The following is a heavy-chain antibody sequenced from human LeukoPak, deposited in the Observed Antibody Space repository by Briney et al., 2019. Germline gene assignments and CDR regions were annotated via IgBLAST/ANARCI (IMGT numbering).Heavy chain of an antibody. J-gene: IGHJ4*02. CDR2: IYYSGST. CDR1: GGSISSSSYY. D-gene: IGHD6-19*01. V-gene: IGHV4-39*07. Sequence: SETLSLTCTVSGGSISSSSYYWGWIRQPPGKGLGWIGCIYYSGSTYYNPSLKSRVTISVDTSKNQFSLKLSSVTAADTAVYYCATEDSSGWYGHPGGYFDYWGQGTLVTVSS. CDR3: ATEDSSGWYGHPGGYFDY.